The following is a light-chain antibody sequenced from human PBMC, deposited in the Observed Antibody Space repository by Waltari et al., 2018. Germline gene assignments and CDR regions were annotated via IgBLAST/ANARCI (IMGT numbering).Light chain of an antibody. CDR1: SSDVGGYNY. Sequence: QSALTQPASVSGSPGQSITISCTGTSSDVGGYNYVSWYQQHPGKAPKLMVYGVSIRPSGVSNRFSGSKSGNTASLTISGLQAEDEADYYCSSYTSSTLVFGGGTKLTVL. CDR3: SSYTSSTLV. V-gene: IGLV2-14*01. J-gene: IGLJ3*02. CDR2: GVS.